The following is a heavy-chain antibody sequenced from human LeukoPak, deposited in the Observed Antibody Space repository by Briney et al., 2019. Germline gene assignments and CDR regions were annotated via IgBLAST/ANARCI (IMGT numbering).Heavy chain of an antibody. CDR1: GGSISSGTYY. J-gene: IGHJ4*02. V-gene: IGHV4-61*02. D-gene: IGHD3-16*02. CDR3: ARGGGSYHY. CDR2: IFTSGST. Sequence: PSQTLSLTCTVSGGSISSGTYYWSWIRQPAGKGLEWIGRIFTSGSTNYNPSLKSRVTISVDTSKNQFSLKLISVTAADTAVYYCARGGGSYHYWGQGTLVTVSS.